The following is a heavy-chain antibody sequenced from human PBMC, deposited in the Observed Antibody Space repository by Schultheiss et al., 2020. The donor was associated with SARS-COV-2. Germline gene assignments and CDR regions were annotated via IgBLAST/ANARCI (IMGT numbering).Heavy chain of an antibody. V-gene: IGHV4-31*03. D-gene: IGHD6-13*01. Sequence: SETLSLTCTVSGGSISSGGYYWSWIRQHPGKGLEWIGYIYYSGSTYYNPSLKSRVTISVDTSKNQFSLKLSSVTAADTAVYYCARGQYSSSWYGNQIAVAHIFDYWGQGTLVTVSS. CDR1: GGSISSGGYY. CDR3: ARGQYSSSWYGNQIAVAHIFDY. CDR2: IYYSGST. J-gene: IGHJ4*02.